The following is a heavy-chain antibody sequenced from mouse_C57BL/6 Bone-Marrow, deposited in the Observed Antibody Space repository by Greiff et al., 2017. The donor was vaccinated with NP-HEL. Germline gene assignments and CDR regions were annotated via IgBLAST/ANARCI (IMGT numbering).Heavy chain of an antibody. Sequence: EVQLVESGGDLVKPGGSLKLSCAASGFTFSSYGMSWVRQTPDKRLEWVATISSGGSYTYYPDSVKGRFTISRDNAKNTLYLQMSSLKSEDTAKYYCARHANCDHFDYWGQGTTLTVSS. CDR1: GFTFSSYG. D-gene: IGHD4-1*01. V-gene: IGHV5-6*01. CDR3: ARHANCDHFDY. J-gene: IGHJ2*01. CDR2: ISSGGSYT.